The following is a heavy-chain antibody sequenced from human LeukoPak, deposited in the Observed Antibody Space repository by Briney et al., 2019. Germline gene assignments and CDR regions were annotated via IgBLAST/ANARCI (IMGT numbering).Heavy chain of an antibody. CDR2: IYYSGST. J-gene: IGHJ4*02. CDR1: GGSISSYY. CDR3: ARRIAVAGPFDY. D-gene: IGHD6-19*01. Sequence: PSETLSLTCAVSGGSISSYYWSWIRQPPGKGLEWVGYIYYSGSTNYNPSLKRRVIISVDTSKNQFSLKLSSVTAADTAVYYCARRIAVAGPFDYWGQGTLVTVSS. V-gene: IGHV4-59*08.